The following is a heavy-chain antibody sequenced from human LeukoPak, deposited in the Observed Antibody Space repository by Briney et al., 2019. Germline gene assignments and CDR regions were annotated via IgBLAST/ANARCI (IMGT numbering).Heavy chain of an antibody. CDR2: IFPSGST. V-gene: IGHV4-61*02. Sequence: SETLSLTCTVSGGSISSGSYYWSWIRQPAGKGLEWIGCIFPSGSTNYNSSLKSRVTISVDTSKNQFSLKVSSVTAADTAVYYRARGRRDGYNFYWYFDLWGRGTLVTVSS. J-gene: IGHJ2*01. CDR3: ARGRRDGYNFYWYFDL. CDR1: GGSISSGSYY. D-gene: IGHD5-24*01.